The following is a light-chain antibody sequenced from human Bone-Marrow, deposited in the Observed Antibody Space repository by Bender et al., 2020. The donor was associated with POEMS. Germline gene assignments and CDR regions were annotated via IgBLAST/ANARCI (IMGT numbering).Light chain of an antibody. CDR3: QAWDSSTGV. J-gene: IGLJ1*01. V-gene: IGLV3-1*01. CDR2: QDS. CDR1: KLGDKY. Sequence: SYELTQSPSVSVSPGQTASITCSGDKLGDKYVCWYQQKPGQSPVLVISQDSQRPSGIPERFSGSNAGNTATLTISGTQAMDEADYYCQAWDSSTGVFGTGTKVTVL.